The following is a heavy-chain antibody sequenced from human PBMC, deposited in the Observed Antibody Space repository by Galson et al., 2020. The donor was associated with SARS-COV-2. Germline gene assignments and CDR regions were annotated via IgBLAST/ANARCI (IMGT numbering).Heavy chain of an antibody. V-gene: IGHV3-53*05. Sequence: GGSLRLSCAASGFTVSRHYMRWVRQAPGKGLEWVSDIYVGGDTFYADSVKGRFTISRDSLKNTRYLQINSLRAEDTAVYYCAGAPRGYDYGMDVWGQGTTVTVSS. CDR1: GFTVSRHY. D-gene: IGHD3-10*01. J-gene: IGHJ6*02. CDR3: AGAPRGYDYGMDV. CDR2: IYVGGDT.